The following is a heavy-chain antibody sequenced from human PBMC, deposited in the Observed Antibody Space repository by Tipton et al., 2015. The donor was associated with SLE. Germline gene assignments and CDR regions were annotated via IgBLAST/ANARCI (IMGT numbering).Heavy chain of an antibody. D-gene: IGHD1-26*01. J-gene: IGHJ3*01. CDR2: IYYSGSP. Sequence: LRLSCTVYGGSIRSYYWSWIRQPPGKGLEWIRYIYYSGSPNYNPSLKSQVTMSVDTSKNQFSLKLSSVAAADTAVYYCARGPGSKSGEAFELWGQGTMVTVSS. CDR3: ARGPGSKSGEAFEL. V-gene: IGHV4-59*08. CDR1: GGSIRSYY.